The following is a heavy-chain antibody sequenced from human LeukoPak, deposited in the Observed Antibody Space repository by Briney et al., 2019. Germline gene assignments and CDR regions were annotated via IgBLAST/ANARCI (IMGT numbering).Heavy chain of an antibody. D-gene: IGHD1-20*01. CDR2: ISSSSWYI. J-gene: IGHJ6*02. CDR1: GFTFSSYS. V-gene: IGHV3-21*01. CDR3: ARKSLGYNWNRIEHSYYYYGMDV. Sequence: GRSLRLSCAASGFTFSSYSMNWVSQVPGKGLEWVSSISSSSWYIAYADSMNGRITISRDNANNSLYLQMNSLRGDDTTVYYCARKSLGYNWNRIEHSYYYYGMDVWGQRTTVTVSS.